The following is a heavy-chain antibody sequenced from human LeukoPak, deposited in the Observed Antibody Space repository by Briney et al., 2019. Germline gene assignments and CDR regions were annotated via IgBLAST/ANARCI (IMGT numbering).Heavy chain of an antibody. CDR2: IWYDGSNK. V-gene: IGHV3-33*01. Sequence: GGSLRLSCAASGFTFSSYGMHWVRQAPGKGLEWVAVIWYDGSNKYYADSVKGRFTISRDNSKNTLYLQMNSLRAEDTAVYYCARGRKQWLVLRVSDYFDYWGQGTLVTVSS. J-gene: IGHJ4*02. CDR1: GFTFSSYG. CDR3: ARGRKQWLVLRVSDYFDY. D-gene: IGHD6-19*01.